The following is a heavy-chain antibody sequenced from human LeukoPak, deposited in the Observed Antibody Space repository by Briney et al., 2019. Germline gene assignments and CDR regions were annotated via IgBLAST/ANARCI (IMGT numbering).Heavy chain of an antibody. CDR1: GGSISSNNFY. CDR2: IYSGGST. J-gene: IGHJ4*02. Sequence: SETLSLTCTVSGGSISSNNFYGGLIRQPPGKGLEWIGSIYSGGSTFYNPSLKSRVTLSVDTSKNQFSLKLSSVAAADTAVYYCAGLAPHRPLDYWGQGTPVTVSS. V-gene: IGHV4-39*01. D-gene: IGHD1-14*01. CDR3: AGLAPHRPLDY.